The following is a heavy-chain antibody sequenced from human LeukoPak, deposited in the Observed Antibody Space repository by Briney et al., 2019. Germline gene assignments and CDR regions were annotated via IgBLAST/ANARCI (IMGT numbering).Heavy chain of an antibody. Sequence: PGGSLRLSCAASGFTFSSYEMNWVRQAPGKGLEWVSYISSSGSTIYYADSVKGRFTISRDNAKNSLYLQMNSLRAEDTAVYYCARDGDYYDSSGGIPFDYWGQGTLVTVSS. CDR2: ISSSGSTI. D-gene: IGHD3-22*01. J-gene: IGHJ4*02. V-gene: IGHV3-48*03. CDR1: GFTFSSYE. CDR3: ARDGDYYDSSGGIPFDY.